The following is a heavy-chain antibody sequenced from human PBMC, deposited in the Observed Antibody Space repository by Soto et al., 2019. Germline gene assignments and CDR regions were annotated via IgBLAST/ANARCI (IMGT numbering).Heavy chain of an antibody. CDR3: AHHYDSSGYYYDWFDP. V-gene: IGHV2-5*01. D-gene: IGHD3-22*01. Sequence: QITLKESGPTLVKPTQTLTLTCTFSGFSLSTSGVGVGWIRQPPGKALEWLALIYWNDDKRYSPSLKSRLTITKDTSKNQVVLTMTNIDPVDTATYYCAHHYDSSGYYYDWFDPWGQGTLVTVSS. CDR1: GFSLSTSGVG. CDR2: IYWNDDK. J-gene: IGHJ5*02.